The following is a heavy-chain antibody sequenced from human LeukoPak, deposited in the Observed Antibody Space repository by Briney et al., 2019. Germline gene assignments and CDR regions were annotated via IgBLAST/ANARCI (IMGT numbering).Heavy chain of an antibody. CDR3: AKGYSTIVPGTGSDY. D-gene: IGHD6-19*01. V-gene: IGHV3-23*01. CDR2: ISGGAGST. CDR1: GFTFSSYA. Sequence: GGSLRLSCAASGFTFSSYAMSWVRQAPGKGLEGVSGISGGAGSTYFADSVKGRFTISRDNAKSTLYLQLNSLRAEDTAVYFCAKGYSTIVPGTGSDYWGQGTLVTVSS. J-gene: IGHJ4*02.